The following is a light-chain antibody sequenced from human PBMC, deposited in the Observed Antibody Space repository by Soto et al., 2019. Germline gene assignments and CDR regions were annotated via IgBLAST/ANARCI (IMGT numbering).Light chain of an antibody. CDR2: GAS. Sequence: EIVMTQSPATLSVSPGGRATLSCRASQSVGSNLAWYQQKPGQAPRLLFYGASTRATGFPARFSGSGSGTEFTRPIRSLQSEDFAVYYCQQYKNWPLTFGGGTRVEIK. J-gene: IGKJ4*01. CDR1: QSVGSN. V-gene: IGKV3-15*01. CDR3: QQYKNWPLT.